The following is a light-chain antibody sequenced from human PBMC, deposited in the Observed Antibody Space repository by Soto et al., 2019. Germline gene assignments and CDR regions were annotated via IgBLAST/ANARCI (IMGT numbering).Light chain of an antibody. V-gene: IGLV2-14*01. CDR3: SSYTSSSALV. CDR1: SSDVGGYDY. CDR2: EVS. J-gene: IGLJ3*02. Sequence: QSALTQPASVSGSPGRSITISCTGTSSDVGGYDYVSWYQQHPGKAPKLMIYEVSNRPSGVSSRFSGSKSANTAFLIISGLQAEDEADYYCSSYTSSSALVVGGGTKLTVL.